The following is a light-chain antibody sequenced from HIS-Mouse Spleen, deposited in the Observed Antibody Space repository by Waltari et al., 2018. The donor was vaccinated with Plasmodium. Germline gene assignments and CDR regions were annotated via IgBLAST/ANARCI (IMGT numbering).Light chain of an antibody. CDR3: QQSYSTWT. J-gene: IGKJ1*01. CDR2: AAS. Sequence: DIQMTQSPSSLSASVGDRVTITCRASQSISSYLNWYQQKLGKAPKLLIYAASSLQSGVPSRLSGSGSGTDFTLSISSLQPEDFATYYCQQSYSTWTFGQGTKVEIK. CDR1: QSISSY. V-gene: IGKV1-39*01.